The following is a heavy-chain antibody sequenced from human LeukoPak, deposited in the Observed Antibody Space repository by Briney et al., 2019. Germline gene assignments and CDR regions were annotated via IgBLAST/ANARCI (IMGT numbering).Heavy chain of an antibody. CDR3: ASAVSGSRNALDI. D-gene: IGHD3-22*01. Sequence: GGSLRLSCEASGLPLSGHWMHWVRQVPGKGLAWVSRVDSGGTKIDYADSVKGRFTISRDNANNMLYLEMNSLRAEDTSIYFCASAVSGSRNALDIWGQGTMVTVSS. V-gene: IGHV3-74*01. J-gene: IGHJ3*02. CDR1: GLPLSGHW. CDR2: VDSGGTKI.